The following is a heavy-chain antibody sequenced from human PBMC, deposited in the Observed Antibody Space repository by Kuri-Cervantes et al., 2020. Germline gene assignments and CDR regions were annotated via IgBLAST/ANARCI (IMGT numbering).Heavy chain of an antibody. Sequence: GSLRLSCTVSGGSISSYYWSWIRQPPGKGLEWIGYIYYSGSTNYNPSLKSRVTISVDTSKNQFSLKLSSVTAADTAVYYCARYYYDSSGYYRFDYWGQGTLVTDSS. CDR3: ARYYYDSSGYYRFDY. CDR1: GGSISSYY. V-gene: IGHV4-59*01. D-gene: IGHD3-22*01. CDR2: IYYSGST. J-gene: IGHJ4*02.